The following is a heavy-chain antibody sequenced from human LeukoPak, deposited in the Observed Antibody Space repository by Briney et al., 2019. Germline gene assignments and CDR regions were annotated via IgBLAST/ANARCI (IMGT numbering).Heavy chain of an antibody. J-gene: IGHJ6*03. Sequence: GASVKVSCKASGYTFTSYGISWVRQAPGQGLEWMGWISAYNGNTNYAQKLQGRVTMTTDTSTSTAYMELRSLRSEDTALYYCARVGDSSGYYPVGYYSYMDVWGKGTTVTVSS. V-gene: IGHV1-18*01. CDR1: GYTFTSYG. CDR3: ARVGDSSGYYPVGYYSYMDV. CDR2: ISAYNGNT. D-gene: IGHD3-22*01.